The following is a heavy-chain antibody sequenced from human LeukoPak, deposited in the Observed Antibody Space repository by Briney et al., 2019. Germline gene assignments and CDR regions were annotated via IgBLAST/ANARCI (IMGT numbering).Heavy chain of an antibody. CDR2: ISGSGGST. V-gene: IGHV3-23*01. CDR1: GFTFSGYA. Sequence: GGSLRLSCAASGFTFSGYAMSWVRQAPGKGLEWVSAISGSGGSTYYADSVKGRFTISRDNSKNTLYLQMNSLRAEDTAVYYCAKDRYYYDSSALDAFDIWGQGTMVTVSS. D-gene: IGHD3-22*01. J-gene: IGHJ3*02. CDR3: AKDRYYYDSSALDAFDI.